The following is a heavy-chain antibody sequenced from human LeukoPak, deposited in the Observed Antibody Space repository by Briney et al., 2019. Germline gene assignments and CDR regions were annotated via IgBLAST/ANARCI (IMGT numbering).Heavy chain of an antibody. V-gene: IGHV4-39*07. D-gene: IGHD6-6*01. Sequence: PSETLSLTCTVSGGSISSSSYYWGWIRQPPGKGLEWIGSIYYSGSTYYNPSLKSRVTMSVDTSKNQFSLKLSSVTAADTALYYCARSHSSTSWFFDSWGQGTQVTVSS. CDR1: GGSISSSSYY. CDR2: IYYSGST. J-gene: IGHJ4*02. CDR3: ARSHSSTSWFFDS.